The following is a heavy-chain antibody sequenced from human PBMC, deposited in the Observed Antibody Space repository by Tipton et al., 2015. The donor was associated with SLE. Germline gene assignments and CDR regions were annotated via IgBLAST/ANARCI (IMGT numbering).Heavy chain of an antibody. J-gene: IGHJ4*02. CDR3: ARGRIAASGWYYFDY. CDR1: GGSISSGFDY. CDR2: VFTSGIT. V-gene: IGHV4-61*09. Sequence: TLSLTCTVSGGSISSGFDYWSWFRQPAGKGLEWIGHVFTSGITNSNPFLKSRVSMSVDTSKNQFSLKLNSVTAADTAVYYCARGRIAASGWYYFDYWGQGTLVTVSS. D-gene: IGHD6-6*01.